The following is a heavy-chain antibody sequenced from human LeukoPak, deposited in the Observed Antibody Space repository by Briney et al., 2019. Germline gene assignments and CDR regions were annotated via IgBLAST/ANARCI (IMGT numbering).Heavy chain of an antibody. J-gene: IGHJ4*02. CDR3: ARGSHYFDY. CDR2: INPSGGST. CDR1: GYTFTSYY. Sequence: ASVKVSCKASGYTFTSYYMHWVRQAPGQGLEWMGIINPSGGSTSYAQKFQGRVTITADESTSTAYTELSSLRSEDTAVYYCARGSHYFDYWGQGTLVTVSS. V-gene: IGHV1-46*01.